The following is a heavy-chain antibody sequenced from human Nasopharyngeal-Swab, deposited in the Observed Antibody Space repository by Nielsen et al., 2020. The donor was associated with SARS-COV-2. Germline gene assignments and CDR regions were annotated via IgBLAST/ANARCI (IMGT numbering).Heavy chain of an antibody. Sequence: GGSLRLSCAVSGLTVSSTYMSWVRQAPGKGLEWVSVTEIGGTTHYADSVKGRFTISRDNAKNSLYLQMNSLRAEDTALYYCAKASSGSFDYWGQGTLITVSS. CDR2: TEIGGTT. D-gene: IGHD6-19*01. CDR3: AKASSGSFDY. CDR1: GLTVSSTY. V-gene: IGHV3-53*01. J-gene: IGHJ4*02.